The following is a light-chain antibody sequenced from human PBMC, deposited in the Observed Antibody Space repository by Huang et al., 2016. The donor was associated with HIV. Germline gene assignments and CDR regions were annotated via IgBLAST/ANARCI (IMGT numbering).Light chain of an antibody. V-gene: IGKV1-27*01. Sequence: DIQMTQSPSSLSASVGDRGTITCRASQGISNYLAWYQQTPGKVPKILILAAATLQSGVPSRFSGSGSGTEFTLTISSLQPEDVATYYCQKYNSAPWTFGQGTKVEIK. J-gene: IGKJ1*01. CDR1: QGISNY. CDR2: AAA. CDR3: QKYNSAPWT.